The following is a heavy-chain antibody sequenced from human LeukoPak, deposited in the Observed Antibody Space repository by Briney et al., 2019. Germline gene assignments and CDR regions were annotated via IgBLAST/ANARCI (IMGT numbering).Heavy chain of an antibody. D-gene: IGHD3-3*01. J-gene: IGHJ6*02. CDR1: GFTFSSYG. Sequence: AGTSLRLSCAASGFTFSSYGMHWVRQAPGKGLEYVSAISSNGGSTYYANSVKGRLTISRDNSKNTLYLQMGSLRAEDMAVYYCARDPFYDFWSGYAYYYYGMDVWGQGTTVTVSS. CDR3: ARDPFYDFWSGYAYYYYGMDV. V-gene: IGHV3-64*01. CDR2: ISSNGGST.